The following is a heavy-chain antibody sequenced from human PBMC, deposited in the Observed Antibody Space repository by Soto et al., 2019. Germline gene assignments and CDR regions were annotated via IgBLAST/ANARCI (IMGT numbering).Heavy chain of an antibody. V-gene: IGHV3-21*01. J-gene: IGHJ3*02. CDR1: GFTFSSYS. CDR2: ISSSSSYI. Sequence: PVGSLRLSCAASGFTFSSYSMNWVRQAPGKGLEWVSSISSSSSYIYYADSVKGRFTISRDNAKNSLYLQMNSLRAEDTAVYHCERAPYPSAAFDIWGRWTMVTVSS. CDR3: ERAPYPSAAFDI.